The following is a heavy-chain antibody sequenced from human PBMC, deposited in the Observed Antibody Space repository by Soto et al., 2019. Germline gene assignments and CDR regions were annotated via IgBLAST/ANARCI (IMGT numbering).Heavy chain of an antibody. Sequence: EVQLVESGGGLVQPGGSLRLSCEASGFTLSSYSMNWARQAPGQGLEWVSYISSSSSTIYYADSVKGRFTISRAKAKNSLSLQLNSPRDDDPAVYYIATDNPRSTGWDVWGQANTVTFSS. CDR2: ISSSSSTI. CDR1: GFTLSSYS. CDR3: ATDNPRSTGWDV. J-gene: IGHJ6*02. V-gene: IGHV3-48*02.